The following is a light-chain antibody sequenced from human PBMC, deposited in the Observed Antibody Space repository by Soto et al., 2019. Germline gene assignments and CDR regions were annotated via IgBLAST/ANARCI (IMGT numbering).Light chain of an antibody. Sequence: QSALTQPRSVSGSPGQSVTISCTGTNSDVGAYTLVSWYQQLPGKAPKLIISAVTYRPSGVPDRFSGSKSGNTASLTISGLQTADEADYYCFSYTASDMWVFGGGTKLTVL. CDR1: NSDVGAYTL. J-gene: IGLJ3*02. CDR3: FSYTASDMWV. CDR2: AVT. V-gene: IGLV2-11*01.